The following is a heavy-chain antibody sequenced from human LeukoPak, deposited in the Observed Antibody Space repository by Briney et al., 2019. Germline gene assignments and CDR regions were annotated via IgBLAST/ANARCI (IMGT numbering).Heavy chain of an antibody. CDR1: GFTFTSHV. CDR2: ISMNVQTT. CDR3: VREGVERRTNFDS. J-gene: IGHJ4*02. Sequence: WGSLRLSCSASGFTFTSHVMHWLRQAPWKGMQYVSGISMNVQTTYYAGSVKGRFTISRDSSKNTVYLQMNSLTAEDTAVYYCVREGVERRTNFDSWGQGTLVSVSS. D-gene: IGHD2-8*01. V-gene: IGHV3-64D*06.